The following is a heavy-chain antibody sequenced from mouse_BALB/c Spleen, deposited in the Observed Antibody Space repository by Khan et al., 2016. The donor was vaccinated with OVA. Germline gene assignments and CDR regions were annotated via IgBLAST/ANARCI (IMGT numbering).Heavy chain of an antibody. V-gene: IGHV3-2*02. CDR1: GYSITSDYA. CDR3: ARSVTITTVVATDFDY. Sequence: EVQLQESGPGLVKPSQSLSLTCTVTGYSITSDYAWNWIRQFPGNKLEWMGYISYSGRTSYNPSLKSRISITRDTSKNQFFLQLNSVTTEDTATYYCARSVTITTVVATDFDYWVQGTTLTVSS. D-gene: IGHD1-1*01. J-gene: IGHJ2*01. CDR2: ISYSGRT.